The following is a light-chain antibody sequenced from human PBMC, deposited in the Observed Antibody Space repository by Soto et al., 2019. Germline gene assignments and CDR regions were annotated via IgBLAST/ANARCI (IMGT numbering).Light chain of an antibody. J-gene: IGKJ1*01. V-gene: IGKV1-5*03. CDR1: QSISSW. CDR2: QAS. CDR3: QQYKSYFRT. Sequence: DIQMTQSPSTLSASVGDRVTITCRASQSISSWLAWYQQKPGKAPKLLIYQASSLQSGVPSRFSGSGSETEFTLTISSLLPDHFATYFCQQYKSYFRTFGQGTKVDI.